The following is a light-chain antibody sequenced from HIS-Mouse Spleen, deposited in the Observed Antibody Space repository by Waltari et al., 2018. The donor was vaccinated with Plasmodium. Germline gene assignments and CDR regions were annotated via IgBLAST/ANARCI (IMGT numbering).Light chain of an antibody. CDR2: DAS. CDR3: QQYDNLPPLFT. V-gene: IGKV1-33*01. CDR1: QDISNY. J-gene: IGKJ3*01. Sequence: DIQMTQSHSSLSESVGDRVTITCQASQDISNYLNWYQQKPGKAPKLLIYDASNLETGVPSRFSGSGSGTDFTFTISSLQPEDIATYYCQQYDNLPPLFTFGPGTKVDIK.